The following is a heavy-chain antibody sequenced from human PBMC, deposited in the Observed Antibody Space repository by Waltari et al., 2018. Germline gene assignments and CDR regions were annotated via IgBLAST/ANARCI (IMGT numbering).Heavy chain of an antibody. CDR2: IIPIFGTA. V-gene: IGHV1-69*13. Sequence: QVQLVQSGAEVKKPGSSVKVSCKASGGTFSSYAISWVRQAPGQGLEWMGGIIPIFGTANYAQKFQGRVTITADESTSTAYMELSSLRSDDTAVYYCARVKRGYYGSGSYDYWGQGTLVTVSS. J-gene: IGHJ4*02. D-gene: IGHD3-10*01. CDR1: GGTFSSYA. CDR3: ARVKRGYYGSGSYDY.